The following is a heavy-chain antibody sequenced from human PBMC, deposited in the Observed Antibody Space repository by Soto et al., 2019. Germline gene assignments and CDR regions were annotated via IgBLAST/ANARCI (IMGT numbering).Heavy chain of an antibody. V-gene: IGHV2-5*01. CDR3: AHRAAIGDGFDY. Sequence: QITLKESGPTLVKPTQTLTLTCSFSGVSLSTSGVGVGWIRQPPGKALEWLAFIYWNDEKLYSPSLRSRLTITKDSSKHQVVLTMTNMDPVDTATFFCAHRAAIGDGFDYWGQGTLVTVSS. D-gene: IGHD2-2*01. CDR2: IYWNDEK. J-gene: IGHJ4*02. CDR1: GVSLSTSGVG.